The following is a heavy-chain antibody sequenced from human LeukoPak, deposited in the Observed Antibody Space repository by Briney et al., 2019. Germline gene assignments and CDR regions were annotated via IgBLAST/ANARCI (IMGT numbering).Heavy chain of an antibody. CDR2: IRVKAHNYAT. J-gene: IGHJ4*02. Sequence: GRSLRLSCAASGFTFSNYGMHWVRQASGKGLEWIGRIRVKAHNYATVYAASMKGRFTISRDDSKNTAYLQMTSLKPEDTAVYYCAALRPFDYWGQGTLVTVSS. CDR3: AALRPFDY. V-gene: IGHV3-73*01. D-gene: IGHD3-16*01. CDR1: GFTFSNYG.